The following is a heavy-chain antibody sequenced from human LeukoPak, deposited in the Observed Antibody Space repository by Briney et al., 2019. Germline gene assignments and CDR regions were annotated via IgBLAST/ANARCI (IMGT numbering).Heavy chain of an antibody. V-gene: IGHV4-61*03. CDR3: ARSQNYYGSGDY. J-gene: IGHJ4*02. CDR1: GDSVSNGNYY. CDR2: IYYTGKT. Sequence: SETLSLTCTVSGDSVSNGNYYWSWLRQPPGKALEWIGYIYYTGKTYYDPSLEGRVTILVDTSRNHFSVKLSSVTAADTAVYYCARSQNYYGSGDYWSQGTLVTVSS. D-gene: IGHD3-10*01.